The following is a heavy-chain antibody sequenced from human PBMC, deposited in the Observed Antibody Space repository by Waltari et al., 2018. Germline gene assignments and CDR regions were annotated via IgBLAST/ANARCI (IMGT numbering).Heavy chain of an antibody. Sequence: EVQLVESGGGLVQPGGSLSLSCADSGVTFSSSWMIWVRQAPGQGLEWVAHRNQDGSEKSYVASVKGRFTISRDNAKQSLYLQMNSLRPDDTAIYYCARLRGANDWGQGTLVTVSS. CDR1: GVTFSSSW. CDR3: ARLRGAND. D-gene: IGHD3-10*01. V-gene: IGHV3-7*01. CDR2: RNQDGSEK. J-gene: IGHJ4*02.